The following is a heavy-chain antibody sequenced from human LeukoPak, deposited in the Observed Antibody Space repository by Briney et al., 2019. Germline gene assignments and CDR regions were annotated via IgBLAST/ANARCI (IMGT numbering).Heavy chain of an antibody. D-gene: IGHD5-24*01. CDR1: GFTFDDYA. Sequence: GRSLRLSCAASGFTFDDYAMHWVRQAPGQGLEWVSGISWNSGSIGYADSVKGRFTISRDNAKNSLYLQMNSLRAEDTALYYCAKGPNYRGGLRSWIRFDPWGQGTLVTVSS. V-gene: IGHV3-9*01. CDR3: AKGPNYRGGLRSWIRFDP. CDR2: ISWNSGSI. J-gene: IGHJ5*02.